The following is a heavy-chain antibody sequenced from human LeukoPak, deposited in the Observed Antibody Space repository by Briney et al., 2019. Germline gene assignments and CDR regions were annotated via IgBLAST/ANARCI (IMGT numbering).Heavy chain of an antibody. CDR3: VRISSSNWYNERGAFDV. CDR2: VYYTGST. Sequence: SETLSLTCTVSGGSISSYYWSWVRQPPGKGLEWIGFVYYTGSTNYSPSLKSRVTISVDTSKNQFSLKLRSVTAADTAVYYCVRISSSNWYNERGAFDVWGQGTMVTVSS. J-gene: IGHJ3*01. CDR1: GGSISSYY. V-gene: IGHV4-59*01. D-gene: IGHD6-13*01.